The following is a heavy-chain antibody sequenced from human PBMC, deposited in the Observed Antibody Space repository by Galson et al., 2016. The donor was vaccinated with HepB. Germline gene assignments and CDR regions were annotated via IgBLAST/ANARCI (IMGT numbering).Heavy chain of an antibody. V-gene: IGHV3-48*01. Sequence: SLRLSCAASGFTFSSYSMNWVRQAPGTGLERVAYIARSPSFTFYEEPVTGRFTIPRNNAKNSLYLQMNSLRIEDTAVYYCARGRGMDVWGKGTTVTVSS. CDR2: IARSPSFT. CDR3: ARGRGMDV. J-gene: IGHJ6*04. CDR1: GFTFSSYS.